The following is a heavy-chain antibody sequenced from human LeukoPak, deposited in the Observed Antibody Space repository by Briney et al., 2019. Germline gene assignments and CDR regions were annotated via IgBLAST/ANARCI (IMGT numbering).Heavy chain of an antibody. CDR1: GYTFTSYG. CDR2: ISAYNGNT. V-gene: IGHV1-18*01. D-gene: IGHD5-24*01. J-gene: IGHJ6*03. Sequence: ASVKVSCKASGYTFTSYGISWVRQAPGQGLEWMGWISAYNGNTNYAQKLQGRVTMTTDTSTSTAYMELRSLRSDDTAVYYCARDQDRKRDYYYYYYMDVWGKGTTVTVSS. CDR3: ARDQDRKRDYYYYYYMDV.